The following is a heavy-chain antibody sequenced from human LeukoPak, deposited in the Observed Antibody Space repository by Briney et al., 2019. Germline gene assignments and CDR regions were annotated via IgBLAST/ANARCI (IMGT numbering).Heavy chain of an antibody. J-gene: IGHJ4*02. CDR3: ATNEIVCLYSYFDY. Sequence: ASVKVSCTASGYTFPDHYMHWVRQAPGQGLEWMGWISPKSGGTNYAQKFQGRVTMTRDTSVSTAYMELSRLRSDDTAVYYCATNEIVCLYSYFDYWGEGTLVTVSP. D-gene: IGHD5-12*01. CDR2: ISPKSGGT. CDR1: GYTFPDHY. V-gene: IGHV1-2*02.